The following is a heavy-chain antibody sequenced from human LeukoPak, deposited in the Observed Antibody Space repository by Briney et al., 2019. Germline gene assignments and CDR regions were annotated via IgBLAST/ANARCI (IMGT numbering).Heavy chain of an antibody. CDR1: GFSFSDHY. J-gene: IGHJ4*02. CDR2: TRNKANSHTT. Sequence: GGSLRLFCAASGFSFSDHYMDWVRQAPGKGLEWVGRTRNKANSHTTEYAASVKGRFTISRDDSKNSMYLQMNSLKTEDTAVYYCARGITNFGDLYYFDYWGQGTLVTVSS. CDR3: ARGITNFGDLYYFDY. D-gene: IGHD4-17*01. V-gene: IGHV3-72*01.